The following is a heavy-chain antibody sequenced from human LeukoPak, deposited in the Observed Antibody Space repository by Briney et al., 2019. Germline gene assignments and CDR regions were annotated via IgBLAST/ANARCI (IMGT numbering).Heavy chain of an antibody. CDR3: ARGRGDSSGWYDDFDY. V-gene: IGHV1-69*01. Sequence: GSSVKVSCKASGGTFSSYAISWVRQAPGQGLEWMGGIIPIFGTANYAQKFQGRVTITADESTSTAYMELSSLRSEDTAVYYCARGRGDSSGWYDDFDYWGQGTLATVSS. CDR2: IIPIFGTA. J-gene: IGHJ4*02. D-gene: IGHD6-19*01. CDR1: GGTFSSYA.